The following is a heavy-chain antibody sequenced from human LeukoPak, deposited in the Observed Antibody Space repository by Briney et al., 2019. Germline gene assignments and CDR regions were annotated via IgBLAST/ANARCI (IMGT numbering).Heavy chain of an antibody. D-gene: IGHD1-26*01. CDR2: IYHSGST. V-gene: IGHV4-4*02. CDR3: ASANSIVRNAFDI. J-gene: IGHJ3*02. Sequence: NPSGTLSLTCAVSGGSISSSNWWSWVRQPPGKGLEWIGEIYHSGSTNYNPSLKSRVTISVDKSKNQFSLKLSSVTAADTAVYYCASANSIVRNAFDIWGQGTMVTVSS. CDR1: GGSISSSNW.